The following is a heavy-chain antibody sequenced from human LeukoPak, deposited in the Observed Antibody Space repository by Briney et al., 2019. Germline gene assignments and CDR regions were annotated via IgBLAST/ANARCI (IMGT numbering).Heavy chain of an antibody. J-gene: IGHJ4*02. CDR3: ARSDYYDFRQIDY. CDR1: GGSISSSTYY. V-gene: IGHV4-39*01. CDR2: IYYSGIT. D-gene: IGHD3/OR15-3a*01. Sequence: SQTLSLTCTVSGGSISSSTYYWGWVRQPPGRGLEWLGSIYYSGITHYNPSLKSRLTIYVDTYRNQFSLPLFSVTAADTAVFYCARSDYYDFRQIDYWGQGTLVTVSS.